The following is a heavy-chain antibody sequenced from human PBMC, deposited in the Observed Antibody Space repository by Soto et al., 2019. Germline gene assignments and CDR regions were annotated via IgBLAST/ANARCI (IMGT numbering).Heavy chain of an antibody. V-gene: IGHV4-59*11. CDR2: IYHSGTT. CDR3: ARGGYRTLAWFDP. Sequence: QVQVQESGPGLVKPSETLSLTCTVSGGSISNHYWSWIRQSPGKGLEWIANIYHSGTTNYNLSLKGRVTRSIDSSKNQVSLKLNSVTAADTAVYYCARGGYRTLAWFDPWGQGTLVTVSS. CDR1: GGSISNHY. J-gene: IGHJ5*02. D-gene: IGHD6-13*01.